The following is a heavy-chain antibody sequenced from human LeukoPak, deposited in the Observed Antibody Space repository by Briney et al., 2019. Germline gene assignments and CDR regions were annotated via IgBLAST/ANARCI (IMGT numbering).Heavy chain of an antibody. V-gene: IGHV4-59*08. CDR3: ASLAGRLPRN. CDR2: IYYSGST. Sequence: PSETLSLTCTVSGGSISSYYWSWIRQPPGKGLEWIGYIYYSGSTNYNPSLKSRVTISVDTSKNQFSLKLSSVTAADTAVYYCASLAGRLPRNWGQGTLVTVSS. CDR1: GGSISSYY. J-gene: IGHJ4*02. D-gene: IGHD6-19*01.